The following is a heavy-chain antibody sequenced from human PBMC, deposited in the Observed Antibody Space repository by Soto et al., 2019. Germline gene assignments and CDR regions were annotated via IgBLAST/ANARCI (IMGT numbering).Heavy chain of an antibody. CDR2: IIPILDTT. J-gene: IGHJ6*02. V-gene: IGHV1-69*06. D-gene: IGHD5-18*01. CDR1: GGTFSSYG. CDR3: VRSRGYSYSHMGEGYYYAMDV. Sequence: VQLVQSGAEVKKPGSSVSVSCKTSGGTFSSYGMNWVRQAPGQGLEWMGGIIPILDTTNYAQKVQGRLTISADKSTSTAHMELSSLRSEDTAVYYCVRSRGYSYSHMGEGYYYAMDVWGQGTTVTVSS.